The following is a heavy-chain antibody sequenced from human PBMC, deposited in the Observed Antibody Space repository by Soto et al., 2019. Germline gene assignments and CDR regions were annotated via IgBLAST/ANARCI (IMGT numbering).Heavy chain of an antibody. CDR3: ARGLRQTGSAYDRNFDY. CDR1: GGSFSGYY. Sequence: KTSETLSLTCAVYGGSFSGYYWSWIRQPPGKGLEWIGEINHSGSTNQNPSLKSRVTISEDASKTQFSLKLTSVTAADTAVYYCARGLRQTGSAYDRNFDYWGQGSLVTVSS. D-gene: IGHD5-12*01. CDR2: INHSGST. V-gene: IGHV4-34*01. J-gene: IGHJ4*02.